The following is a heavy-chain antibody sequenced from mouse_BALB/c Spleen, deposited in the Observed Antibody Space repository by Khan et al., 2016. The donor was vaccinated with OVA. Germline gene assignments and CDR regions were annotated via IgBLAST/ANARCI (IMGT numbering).Heavy chain of an antibody. Sequence: QVQLQQSGAELVRPGTSVKVSCKASGYAFTDYLIEWLKQRPGQGLEWIGVITPGSGGANYNEKFKDKATLTADKSSNTAYMQLTSLTSDDSAVYFCSRSGYGFGAYWGPGTLVTVSA. CDR2: ITPGSGGA. V-gene: IGHV1-54*01. D-gene: IGHD3-2*02. J-gene: IGHJ3*01. CDR1: GYAFTDYL. CDR3: SRSGYGFGAY.